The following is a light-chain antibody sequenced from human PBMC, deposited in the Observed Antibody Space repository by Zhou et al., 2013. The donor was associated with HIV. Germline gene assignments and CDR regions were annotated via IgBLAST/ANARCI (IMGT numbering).Light chain of an antibody. CDR3: QQYQDDSPT. V-gene: IGKV1-5*03. Sequence: DIQMTQSPSTLSASVGDRVTITCRASQNINTWVAWFQQKPGKAPILLIQKASTLQTGVPLRFSGSGSGTEFSLTISSLQPEDFASYYCQQYQDDSPTFGRGTEGGN. J-gene: IGKJ1*01. CDR2: KAS. CDR1: QNINTW.